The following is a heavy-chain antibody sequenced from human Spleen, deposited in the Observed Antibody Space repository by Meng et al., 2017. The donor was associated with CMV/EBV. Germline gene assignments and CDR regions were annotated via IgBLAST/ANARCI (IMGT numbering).Heavy chain of an antibody. CDR2: ISGSAGST. V-gene: IGHV3-23*01. J-gene: IGHJ4*01. Sequence: GESLKISCAASGFRFSDYYMSWIRQAPGKGLEWVSAISGSAGSTYYADSVKGRFAISRDNSKNTLYLQMNSLRAEDTAVYYCARGLEDFDYWGHGTLVTVSS. D-gene: IGHD3-16*01. CDR3: ARGLEDFDY. CDR1: GFRFSDYY.